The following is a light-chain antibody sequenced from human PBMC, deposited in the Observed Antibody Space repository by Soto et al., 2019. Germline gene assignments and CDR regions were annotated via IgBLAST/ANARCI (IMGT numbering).Light chain of an antibody. Sequence: EIVLTQSPATLSLSPGERATLSCRASQSVSSYLAWYQQKPGQAPSLLIYDASNRATGIPASFSGSGYGTDLTLTIRLLKLEDFAVHYCQQRSNWHPWTFGQGTKVDSK. J-gene: IGKJ1*01. V-gene: IGKV3-11*01. CDR2: DAS. CDR1: QSVSSY. CDR3: QQRSNWHPWT.